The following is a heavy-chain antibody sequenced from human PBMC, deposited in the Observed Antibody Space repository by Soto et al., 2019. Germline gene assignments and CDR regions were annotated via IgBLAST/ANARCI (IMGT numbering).Heavy chain of an antibody. CDR2: ISYDGSNK. V-gene: IGHV3-30-3*01. J-gene: IGHJ4*02. D-gene: IGHD6-6*01. CDR3: ARGDSSSSGDPPDDY. CDR1: GFTFSSYA. Sequence: QVQLVESGGGVVQPGRSLRLSCAASGFTFSSYAMHWVRQAPGKGLEWVAVISYDGSNKYYADSVKGRFTISRDNSKNPLYLQMNSLGAEDTAVYYCARGDSSSSGDPPDDYWGQGTLVTVSS.